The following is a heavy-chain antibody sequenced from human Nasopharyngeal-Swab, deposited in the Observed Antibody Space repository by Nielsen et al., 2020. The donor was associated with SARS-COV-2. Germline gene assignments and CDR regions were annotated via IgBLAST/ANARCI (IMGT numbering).Heavy chain of an antibody. CDR2: LYNSGST. CDR1: GGSISSGGYH. Sequence: SETLSLTCTVSGGSISSGGYHWSWNRQHPGKGLELIGYLYNSGSTYYNPSLKSRVTVSVDTSKNQFSLKLSSVTAADTAVYYCARGGSAVAGTKYYYYYYMDVWGKGTTVTFSS. J-gene: IGHJ6*03. D-gene: IGHD6-19*01. V-gene: IGHV4-31*03. CDR3: ARGGSAVAGTKYYYYYYMDV.